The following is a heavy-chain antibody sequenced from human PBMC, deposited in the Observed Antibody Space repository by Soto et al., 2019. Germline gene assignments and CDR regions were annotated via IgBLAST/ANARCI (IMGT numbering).Heavy chain of an antibody. CDR2: VSSSSTI. Sequence: GGSLRLSCAASGFTFSSYSMNWVRQAPGKGLEWVSYVSSSSTIYYADSVKGRFTISRDNAKNSLYLQMNSLRDEDTAVYYCARDYYDSSGYYYRRNWFDPWGQGTLVTVSS. J-gene: IGHJ5*02. D-gene: IGHD3-22*01. V-gene: IGHV3-48*02. CDR1: GFTFSSYS. CDR3: ARDYYDSSGYYYRRNWFDP.